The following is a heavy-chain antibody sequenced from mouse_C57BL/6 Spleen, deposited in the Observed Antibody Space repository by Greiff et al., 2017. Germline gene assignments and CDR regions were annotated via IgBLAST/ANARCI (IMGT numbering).Heavy chain of an antibody. J-gene: IGHJ3*01. Sequence: QVHVKQSGAELVKPGASVKLSCKASGYTFTEYTIHWVKQRSGQGLEWIGWFYPGSGSIKYNEKFKDKATLTADKSSSTVYMELSRLTSEDSAVYFCARHAYDGYWFAYWGQGTLVTVSA. D-gene: IGHD2-3*01. CDR1: GYTFTEYT. V-gene: IGHV1-62-2*01. CDR3: ARHAYDGYWFAY. CDR2: FYPGSGSI.